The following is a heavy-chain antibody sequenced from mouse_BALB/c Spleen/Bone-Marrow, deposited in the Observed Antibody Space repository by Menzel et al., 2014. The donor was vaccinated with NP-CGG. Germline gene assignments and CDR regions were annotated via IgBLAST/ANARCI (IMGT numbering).Heavy chain of an antibody. V-gene: IGHV14-3*02. CDR1: GFNIKDTF. CDR3: TRGEDY. Sequence: LQLKESGVELVKPGPSVKLSCTGSGFNIKDTFMHWVKQRPEQGLEWTGRIDPANGNTKYDPKFQGKATITADTSSNTAYLQLTSLTSEDTAVYYCTRGEDYWGQGTTLAVSS. J-gene: IGHJ2*01. CDR2: IDPANGNT.